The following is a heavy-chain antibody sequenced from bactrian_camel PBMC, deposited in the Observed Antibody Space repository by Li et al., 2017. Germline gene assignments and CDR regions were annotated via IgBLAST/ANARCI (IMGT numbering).Heavy chain of an antibody. D-gene: IGHD2*01. CDR2: IESDGRT. CDR3: AARYSSYWSCTLSVTYNY. V-gene: IGHV3S26*01. CDR1: GYTYSPYC. J-gene: IGHJ4*01. Sequence: HVQLVESGGGSVQAGGSLRLSCAFSGYTYSPYCLGWFRQAAGKEREFVSSIESDGRTTYADSVKGRFTISKDSAKNTLYLEMDSLEPEDTAMYYCAARYSSYWSCTLSVTYNYWGQGTQVTVS.